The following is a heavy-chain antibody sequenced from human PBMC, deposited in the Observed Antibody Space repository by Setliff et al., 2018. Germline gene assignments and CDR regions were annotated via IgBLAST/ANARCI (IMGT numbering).Heavy chain of an antibody. CDR3: ARGAGWCCDSSGYYYDY. V-gene: IGHV4-61*02. D-gene: IGHD3-22*01. J-gene: IGHJ4*02. CDR2: IYTSGST. Sequence: SETLSLTCTVSGGSISSGSYYWSWIRQPAGKGLEWIGRIYTSGSTNYNLSLKSRVTISVDTSKNQFSLKLSSVTAADTAVYYCARGAGWCCDSSGYYYDYWGQGTLVTVSS. CDR1: GGSISSGSYY.